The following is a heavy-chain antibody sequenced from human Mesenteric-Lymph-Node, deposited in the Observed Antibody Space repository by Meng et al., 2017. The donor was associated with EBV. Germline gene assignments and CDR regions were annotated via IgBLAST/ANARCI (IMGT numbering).Heavy chain of an antibody. V-gene: IGHV1-3*01. J-gene: IGHJ4*02. CDR1: GYSFTSHT. D-gene: IGHD5-24*01. Sequence: QVQLVQSGAEVKKPGASVKVSCKASGYSFTSHTIHWVRQAPGQRLEWMGWINAGDGNSKYSQKFQGRVTFSRDTSATTAYMEMSRLTSEDTAVYYCARDVQMATIWGQGTLVTVSS. CDR2: INAGDGNS. CDR3: ARDVQMATI.